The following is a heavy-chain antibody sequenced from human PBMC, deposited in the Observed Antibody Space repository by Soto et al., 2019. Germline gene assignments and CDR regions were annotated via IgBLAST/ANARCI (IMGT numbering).Heavy chain of an antibody. Sequence: SETLSLTCTVSGGSFNNYYWSWIRQPPGKGLEWIGYIYYSGSTNYNPSLKSRVTISVDTSKNQFSLKLSSVTAADTAVYYCARHIAADYWGQGTLVTVS. CDR2: IYYSGST. CDR3: ARHIAADY. J-gene: IGHJ4*02. V-gene: IGHV4-59*08. CDR1: GGSFNNYY. D-gene: IGHD6-13*01.